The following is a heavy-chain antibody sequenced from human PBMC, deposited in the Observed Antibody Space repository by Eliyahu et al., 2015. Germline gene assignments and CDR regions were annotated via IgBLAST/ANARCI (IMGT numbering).Heavy chain of an antibody. D-gene: IGHD5-12*01. V-gene: IGHV3-74*01. CDR1: GYILSSYW. CDR2: INSDGSSR. Sequence: SGYILSSYWMHWVRQAPGKGLVWVSRINSDGSSRSYADSVKGRFTISRDNAKNTLYLQMNSLRAEDTAVYFCAREEYSGNDWYLDYWGQGTLVTVSS. J-gene: IGHJ4*02. CDR3: AREEYSGNDWYLDY.